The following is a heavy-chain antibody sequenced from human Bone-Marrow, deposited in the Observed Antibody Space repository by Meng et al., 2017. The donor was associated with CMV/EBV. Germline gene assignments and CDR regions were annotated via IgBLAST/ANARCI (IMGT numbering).Heavy chain of an antibody. CDR2: VPDSGST. D-gene: IGHD4-17*01. CDR1: GGSIRIHH. J-gene: IGHJ5*01. CDR3: ARVGGYGDYDS. Sequence: SLTCTVSGGSIRIHHWSWIRQPPGKGLEFIGYVPDSGSTNQNPSLKSRVTMSTDTSKNQFSLKLSSVTAADTAVYYCARVGGYGDYDSWGQGTLVTVSS. V-gene: IGHV4-59*11.